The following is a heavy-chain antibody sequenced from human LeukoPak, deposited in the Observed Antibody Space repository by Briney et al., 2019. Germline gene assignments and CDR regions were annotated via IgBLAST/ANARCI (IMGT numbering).Heavy chain of an antibody. J-gene: IGHJ4*02. V-gene: IGHV3-48*03. CDR1: EFPFSLYE. D-gene: IGHD6-19*01. CDR3: ALLAVASDFDY. Sequence: PGGSLTLPCPVSEFPFSLYEMNWVHQAPGMGLEWISNIGSSGTNRYYADSVKGRFPIYRNNAKSSLYLQMNSLRVEDTAVYYCALLAVASDFDYWGQGALVTVSS. CDR2: IGSSGTNR.